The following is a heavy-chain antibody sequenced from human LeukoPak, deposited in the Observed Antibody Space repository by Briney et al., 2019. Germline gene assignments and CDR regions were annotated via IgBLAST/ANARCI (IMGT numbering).Heavy chain of an antibody. V-gene: IGHV1-8*01. Sequence: ASVKVSCKASGYTFSSHDINWVRQASGQGLEWMGWMNPNSGNTGYAQKFQGRVTMTRNTSISTAYMELSSLRSEDTAVYYCARASYGSGETDYWGQGTLVTVSS. CDR2: MNPNSGNT. J-gene: IGHJ4*02. D-gene: IGHD3-10*01. CDR1: GYTFSSHD. CDR3: ARASYGSGETDY.